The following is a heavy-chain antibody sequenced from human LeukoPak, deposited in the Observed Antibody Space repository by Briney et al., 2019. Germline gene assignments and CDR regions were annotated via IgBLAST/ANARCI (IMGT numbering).Heavy chain of an antibody. CDR3: ARVVVVPAAPMDV. V-gene: IGHV1-2*02. D-gene: IGHD2-2*01. CDR2: INPNSGGT. Sequence: ASVKVSCKASGYTFTGYYMHWVRQAPGQGLDWMGWINPNSGGTNYAQKFQGRVTMTRDTSISTAYMELSRLRSDDTAVYYCARVVVVPAAPMDVWGKGTTVTVSS. CDR1: GYTFTGYY. J-gene: IGHJ6*04.